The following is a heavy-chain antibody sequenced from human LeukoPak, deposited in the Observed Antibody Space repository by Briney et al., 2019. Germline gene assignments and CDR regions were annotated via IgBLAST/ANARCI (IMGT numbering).Heavy chain of an antibody. CDR2: IYTSGST. V-gene: IGHV4-61*05. J-gene: IGHJ3*02. D-gene: IGHD1-26*01. CDR3: ATTTSGGDAFDI. Sequence: SETLSLTCTVSGGSISSSSYYWGWIRQPPGKGLEWIGRIYTSGSTNYNPSLKSRVTMSVDTSKNQFSLNLRSVTAADMAVYYCATTTSGGDAFDIWGQGTTVTVSS. CDR1: GGSISSSSYY.